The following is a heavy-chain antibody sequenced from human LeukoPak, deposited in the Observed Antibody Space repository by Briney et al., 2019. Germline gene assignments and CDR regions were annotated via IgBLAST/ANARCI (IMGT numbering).Heavy chain of an antibody. CDR3: ARTFSRPNSAFDI. D-gene: IGHD2/OR15-2a*01. CDR2: FYIDGTT. V-gene: IGHV3-53*01. CDR1: GLSVSINY. J-gene: IGHJ3*02. Sequence: PGGSLRLSCAASGLSVSINYMYWVRQAPGKGLEWVSVFYIDGTTYYADFAKGRFTISRDSSTNTLFLQMNSLRVEDTAVYYCARTFSRPNSAFDIWGQGTMVTVSS.